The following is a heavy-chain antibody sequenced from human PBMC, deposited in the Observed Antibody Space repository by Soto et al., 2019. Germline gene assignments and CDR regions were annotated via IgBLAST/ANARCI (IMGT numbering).Heavy chain of an antibody. D-gene: IGHD2-2*01. Sequence: PGGSLRLSCAASGFTFSSYAMSWFRQAPGKGLEWVSAISGSGGSTYYADSVKGRFTISRDNSQNTLYLQMNSLRAEDTAVYYCAKWTHYYSVLVPAAMDYWGQGTLVTVSS. J-gene: IGHJ4*02. V-gene: IGHV3-23*01. CDR1: GFTFSSYA. CDR3: AKWTHYYSVLVPAAMDY. CDR2: ISGSGGST.